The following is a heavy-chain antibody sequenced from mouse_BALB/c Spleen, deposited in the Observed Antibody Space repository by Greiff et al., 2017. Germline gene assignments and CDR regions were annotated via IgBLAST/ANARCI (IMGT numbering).Heavy chain of an antibody. Sequence: VHVKQSGPELVKPGASVKIPCKASGYTFTDYNMDWVKQSHGKSLEWIGDINPNNGGTIYNQKFKGKATLTVDKSSSTAYMELRILTSEDTAVYYCARWVRGYAMDYWGQGTSVTVSS. CDR2: INPNNGGT. D-gene: IGHD2-14*01. CDR3: ARWVRGYAMDY. CDR1: GYTFTDYN. V-gene: IGHV1-18*01. J-gene: IGHJ4*01.